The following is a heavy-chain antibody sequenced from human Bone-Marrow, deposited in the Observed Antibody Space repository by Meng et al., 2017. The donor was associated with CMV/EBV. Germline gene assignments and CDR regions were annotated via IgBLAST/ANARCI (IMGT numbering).Heavy chain of an antibody. Sequence: ASVKVSCKASGYTFTSYGISWVRQAPGQGLEWMGWISAYNGNTNYAQKLQGRVTMTTDTSTSTAYMELRSLRSDDTAVYYCARDFDFWSGYPDYHGMDVWGQGTTVTVSS. CDR1: GYTFTSYG. V-gene: IGHV1-18*01. D-gene: IGHD3-3*01. CDR2: ISAYNGNT. CDR3: ARDFDFWSGYPDYHGMDV. J-gene: IGHJ6*02.